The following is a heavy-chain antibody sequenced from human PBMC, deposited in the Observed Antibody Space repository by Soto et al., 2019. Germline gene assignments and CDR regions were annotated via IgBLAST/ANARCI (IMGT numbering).Heavy chain of an antibody. CDR1: GFTFSSYA. J-gene: IGHJ4*02. Sequence: EVQLLESGGGLVQPGGSLRLSCAASGFTFSSYAMSWVRQAPGKGLEWVSAISGSGGSTYYTDSVKGRFTISRDNSKNTLYLQMNSLRAEDTAVYYCAKHQLELLALDYWGQGTLVTVSS. CDR3: AKHQLELLALDY. D-gene: IGHD1-7*01. V-gene: IGHV3-23*01. CDR2: ISGSGGST.